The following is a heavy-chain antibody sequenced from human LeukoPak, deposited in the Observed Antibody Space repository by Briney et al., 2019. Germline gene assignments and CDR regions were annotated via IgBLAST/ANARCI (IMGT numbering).Heavy chain of an antibody. Sequence: PGGSLRLSCAASGFTFSSYEMNWVRQAPGKGLEWVSYISSSGSTIYYADSVKGRFTISRDNAKNSLYLQMNSLRAEDTAVYYCARTINYSSSSDNTSPPSSFDYWGQGTLVTVSS. V-gene: IGHV3-48*03. CDR1: GFTFSSYE. CDR2: ISSSGSTI. D-gene: IGHD6-6*01. CDR3: ARTINYSSSSDNTSPPSSFDY. J-gene: IGHJ4*02.